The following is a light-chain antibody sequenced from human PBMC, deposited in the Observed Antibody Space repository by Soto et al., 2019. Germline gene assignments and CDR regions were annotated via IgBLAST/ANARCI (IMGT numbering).Light chain of an antibody. V-gene: IGKV1-5*03. J-gene: IGKJ1*01. CDR3: QPYNSYWT. CDR1: QSINNW. CDR2: KAS. Sequence: DIQMTQSPSTLSASVGDRVTITCRASQSINNWLAWYQQKPGKAPKLLIYKASSLQGGVPSRFSGSGSGTEFTLTISSLQPDDFATYYCQPYNSYWTLGQGTKVDIK.